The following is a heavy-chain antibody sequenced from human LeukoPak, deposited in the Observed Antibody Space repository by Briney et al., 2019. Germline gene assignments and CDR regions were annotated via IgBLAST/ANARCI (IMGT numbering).Heavy chain of an antibody. CDR3: ARKCYYDSSGYWVFDY. D-gene: IGHD3-22*01. Sequence: GGSLRLACAASGFTFSNYAMIWVRQPPGKGLEWVSSISSSGDSTYYAESVKGRFTISRDNSKTTLYLQMNSLRAEDTAVYYCARKCYYDSSGYWVFDYWGQGTLVTVSS. V-gene: IGHV3-23*01. J-gene: IGHJ4*02. CDR2: ISSSGDST. CDR1: GFTFSNYA.